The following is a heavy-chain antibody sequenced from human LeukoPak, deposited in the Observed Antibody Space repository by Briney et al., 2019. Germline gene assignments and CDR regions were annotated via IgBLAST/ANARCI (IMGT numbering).Heavy chain of an antibody. CDR2: NSGSGDST. CDR1: GFTFSGYA. J-gene: IGHJ1*01. Sequence: GGSLRLSCAASGFTFSGYAMTWVRQAPGKGLEWVSTNSGSGDSTYYADAVKGRFTNSRDNAKNSLYLQMNSLRAEDTAVYYCATYSSLNRREFQYWGQGTLLTVSS. CDR3: ATYSSLNRREFQY. D-gene: IGHD3-22*01. V-gene: IGHV3-23*01.